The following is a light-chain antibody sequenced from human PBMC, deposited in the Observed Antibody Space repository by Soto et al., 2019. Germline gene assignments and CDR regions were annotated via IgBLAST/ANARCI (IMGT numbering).Light chain of an antibody. CDR2: GAS. V-gene: IGKV3-15*01. J-gene: IGKJ1*01. CDR1: QSVNIK. CDR3: QQYNHAKT. Sequence: EIVMTQSPATLSVSPGERATLSCRASQSVNIKLAWYQQKFGQAPRLLIYGASTRAAGVPARFSGSGSGTEFTLTISSLQSEDSAVYYCQQYNHAKTFGQGTKVEIK.